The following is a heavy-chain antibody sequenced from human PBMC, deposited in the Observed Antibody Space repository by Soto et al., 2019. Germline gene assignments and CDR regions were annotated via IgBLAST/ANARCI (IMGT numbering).Heavy chain of an antibody. D-gene: IGHD3-3*01. J-gene: IGHJ6*03. Sequence: ASVKVSCKASGYTFTSYDINWVRQATGQGLEWMGWMNPNSGNTGYAQKFQGRVTITRDTSASTAYMELSSLRSEDTAVYYCARFTYYYYMDVWGKGTTVTVSS. CDR1: GYTFTSYD. V-gene: IGHV1-8*01. CDR3: ARFTYYYYMDV. CDR2: MNPNSGNT.